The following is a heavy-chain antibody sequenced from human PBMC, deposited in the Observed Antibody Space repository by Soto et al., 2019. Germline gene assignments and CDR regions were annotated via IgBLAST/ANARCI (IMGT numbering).Heavy chain of an antibody. CDR3: ARQEERDFWSGNYYYYGMDV. V-gene: IGHV4-39*01. CDR2: IYYSGST. D-gene: IGHD3-3*01. CDR1: GGSISRSSYY. J-gene: IGHJ6*02. Sequence: SEALSVTCTVSGGSISRSSYYWGWIRQAPGKGLEWIGSIYYSGSTYYNPSLKSRVTISVDTSKNQFSLKLSSVTAADTAVYYCARQEERDFWSGNYYYYGMDVWGQGTTVT.